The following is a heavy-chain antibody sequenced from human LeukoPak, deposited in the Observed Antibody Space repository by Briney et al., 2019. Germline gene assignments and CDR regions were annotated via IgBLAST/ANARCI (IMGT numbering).Heavy chain of an antibody. J-gene: IGHJ5*02. CDR1: GGSISIYY. CDR2: IYNSGST. Sequence: SETLSLTCIVSGGSISIYYWNWIRQPPGKGLEWIGYIYNSGSTDYNPSLKRRVTISADTSKNQFSLKLTSVTAADTAVYYCARDRELVSWGQGTLVTVSS. CDR3: ARDRELVS. V-gene: IGHV4-59*01.